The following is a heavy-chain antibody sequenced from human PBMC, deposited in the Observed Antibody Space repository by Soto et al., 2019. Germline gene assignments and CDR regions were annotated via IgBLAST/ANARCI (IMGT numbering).Heavy chain of an antibody. V-gene: IGHV3-73*01. Sequence: WWSLRLSCAASGFTFSGSAMHWFRQASGKGLEWVGRIRSKANSYATAYAASVRGRFTISRDDSKNTAYLQMNSLKTEDTAVYYCTPIHDRLLLYYFDYWGQGTLVTVSS. D-gene: IGHD2-15*01. CDR3: TPIHDRLLLYYFDY. CDR1: GFTFSGSA. CDR2: IRSKANSYAT. J-gene: IGHJ4*02.